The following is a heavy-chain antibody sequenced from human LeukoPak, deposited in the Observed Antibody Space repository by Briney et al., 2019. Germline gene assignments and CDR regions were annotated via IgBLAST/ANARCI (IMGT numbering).Heavy chain of an antibody. CDR3: ASEASLYYSSSSRVYYYYYYGMDV. CDR2: INAGNGNT. D-gene: IGHD6-6*01. CDR1: GYTFTSYA. V-gene: IGHV1-3*01. J-gene: IGHJ6*02. Sequence: GASVKVSCKASGYTFTSYAMHWVRQAPGQRLEWMGWINAGNGNTKYSQKFQGRVTITRDTSASTAYMELSSLRSEDTAVYYCASEASLYYSSSSRVYYYYYYGMDVWGQGPRSPSP.